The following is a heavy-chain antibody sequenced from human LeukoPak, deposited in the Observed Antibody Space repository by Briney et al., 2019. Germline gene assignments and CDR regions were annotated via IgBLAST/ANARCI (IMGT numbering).Heavy chain of an antibody. CDR3: ARQQGIQYLNFDY. Sequence: ASVKLSCKASGYTFTDYYIHWLRQAPGEGPDWMGMINLIAGLTHFAPKFQGRVTMTRDTSTSTVYMDLTSLGSEDTAVYYCARQQGIQYLNFDYWGQGALVAVSS. D-gene: IGHD2-2*02. J-gene: IGHJ4*02. CDR2: INLIAGLT. V-gene: IGHV1-46*01. CDR1: GYTFTDYY.